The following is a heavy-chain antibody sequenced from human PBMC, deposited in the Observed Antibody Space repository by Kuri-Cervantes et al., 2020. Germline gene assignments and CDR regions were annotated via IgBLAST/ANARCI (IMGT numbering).Heavy chain of an antibody. CDR1: GYSFTSYW. V-gene: IGHV5-51*01. Sequence: GGSLRLSRKGSGYSFTSYWIGWVRQMPGKGLEWMGIIYPGDSDTRYSPSFQGQVTISADKSISTAYLQWSSLKASDTAMYYCASRGYCSRTNCQNWFDPWGQGTLVTVSS. CDR3: ASRGYCSRTNCQNWFDP. CDR2: IYPGDSDT. J-gene: IGHJ5*02. D-gene: IGHD2-2*01.